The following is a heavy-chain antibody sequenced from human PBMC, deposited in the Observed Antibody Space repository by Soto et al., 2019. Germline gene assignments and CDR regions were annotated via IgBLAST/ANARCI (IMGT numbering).Heavy chain of an antibody. CDR1: GFTFGSYG. Sequence: EVQLLESGGGLVQPGGSLRLSCAASGFTFGSYGMTWVRQAPGKGLECVSGITAATGTTYYADPVKGRFTISRDLSTNTLFLQMNSLRAADSAVYYCAKAKGRSNFYYSGLDVWGQGTTVTVSS. V-gene: IGHV3-23*01. CDR2: ITAATGTT. J-gene: IGHJ6*02. CDR3: AKAKGRSNFYYSGLDV. D-gene: IGHD1-26*01.